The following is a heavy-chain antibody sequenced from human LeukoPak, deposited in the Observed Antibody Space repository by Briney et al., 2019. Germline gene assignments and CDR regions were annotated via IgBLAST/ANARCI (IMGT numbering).Heavy chain of an antibody. Sequence: GGSLRLSCAASGFTFSSYWMSWVRQAPGKGLEWVANIKQDGSEKYYVDSVKGRFTISRDNAKNSLYLQMNNLRAEDTAVYYCARKSTYYDFWSGYSHFDYWGQGTLVTVSS. J-gene: IGHJ4*02. V-gene: IGHV3-7*01. CDR1: GFTFSSYW. CDR3: ARKSTYYDFWSGYSHFDY. D-gene: IGHD3-3*01. CDR2: IKQDGSEK.